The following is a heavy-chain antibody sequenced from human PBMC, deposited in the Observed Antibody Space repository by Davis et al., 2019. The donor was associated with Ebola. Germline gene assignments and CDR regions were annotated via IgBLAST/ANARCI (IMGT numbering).Heavy chain of an antibody. J-gene: IGHJ4*02. CDR1: GFTFSNAW. CDR2: ISSNSSYI. Sequence: GESLKISCAASGFTFSNAWMSWVRQAPGKGLEWVSSISSNSSYIYYADSVKGRFTISRDNAKNSLYLQMNSLRAEDTAVYYCAKDGDNFWSGLFDYWGQGTLVTVSS. CDR3: AKDGDNFWSGLFDY. D-gene: IGHD3-3*01. V-gene: IGHV3-21*01.